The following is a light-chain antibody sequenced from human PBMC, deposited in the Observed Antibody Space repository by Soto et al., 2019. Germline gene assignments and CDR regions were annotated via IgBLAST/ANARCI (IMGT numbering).Light chain of an antibody. CDR2: DVS. Sequence: QSVLTQPASVSGSPGQSITISCTGTSKDVGGYNYVSWYQHHPGKAPKLMIYDVSNRPSGVSNRFSGSKSGNTASLTISGLQPEDEADYYCSSYTTSNTRQIVLGTGTKVTVL. CDR1: SKDVGGYNY. CDR3: SSYTTSNTRQIV. V-gene: IGLV2-14*03. J-gene: IGLJ1*01.